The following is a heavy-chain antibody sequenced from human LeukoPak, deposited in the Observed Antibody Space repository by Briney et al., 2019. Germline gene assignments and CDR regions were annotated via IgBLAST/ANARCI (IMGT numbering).Heavy chain of an antibody. CDR2: ISGSGGST. CDR3: AKDRGYNYGLCDY. D-gene: IGHD5-18*01. CDR1: GFTFSNYA. J-gene: IGHJ4*02. V-gene: IGHV3-23*01. Sequence: HPGGSLRLSCAASGFTFSNYAMSWVRQAPGKGLEWVSAISGSGGSTYYADSVKGRFTISRDTSKNALFLQMNSLRAEDTAVYYCAKDRGYNYGLCDYWGQGTLVTVSS.